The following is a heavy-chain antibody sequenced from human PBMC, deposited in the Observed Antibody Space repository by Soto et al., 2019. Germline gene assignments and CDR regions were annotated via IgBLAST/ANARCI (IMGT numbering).Heavy chain of an antibody. CDR2: IKQDGSEK. CDR1: GFTFSSYW. Sequence: PGGSLRLSCAASGFTFSSYWMSWVRQAPGKGLEWVANIKQDGSEKYYVDSVKGRFTISRDNAKNSLYLQMNSLRAEDTAVYYCARNKVLRYFDWLSLCYGMDVWGQGTTVTVSS. D-gene: IGHD3-9*01. V-gene: IGHV3-7*01. J-gene: IGHJ6*02. CDR3: ARNKVLRYFDWLSLCYGMDV.